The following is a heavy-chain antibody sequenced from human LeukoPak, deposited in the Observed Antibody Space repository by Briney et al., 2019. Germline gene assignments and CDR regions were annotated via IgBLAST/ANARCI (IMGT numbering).Heavy chain of an antibody. CDR1: GFSFSNYG. D-gene: IGHD3-9*01. Sequence: PGGSLRLSCEASGFSFSNYGMHWVRQAPGKGLEWVAVISYDGSNKYYADSVKGRFTISRDNSKDTLYLQMNNLRAEDTAVYYCAKSLLTGRPETLMDWGQGTLVTVSS. V-gene: IGHV3-30*18. CDR3: AKSLLTGRPETLMD. J-gene: IGHJ4*02. CDR2: ISYDGSNK.